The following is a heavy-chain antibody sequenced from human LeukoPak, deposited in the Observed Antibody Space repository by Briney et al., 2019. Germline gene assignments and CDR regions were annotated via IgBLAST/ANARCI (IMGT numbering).Heavy chain of an antibody. Sequence: SETLSLTCNVSGGSLTSHSWNGIRQPPGKGLEWIGYSYYSGTTNYSPPLKSRVTISLDTSKNQISLKLTSVTAADTAVYYCARAGAWQIDPWGQGTLVTVSS. CDR1: GGSLTSHS. D-gene: IGHD3-10*01. CDR3: ARAGAWQIDP. J-gene: IGHJ5*02. CDR2: SYYSGTT. V-gene: IGHV4-59*11.